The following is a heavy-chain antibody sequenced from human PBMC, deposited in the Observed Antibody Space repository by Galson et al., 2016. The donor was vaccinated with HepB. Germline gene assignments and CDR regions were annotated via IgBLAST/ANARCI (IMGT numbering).Heavy chain of an antibody. CDR3: ARDRASGWQEAMDV. D-gene: IGHD6-25*01. V-gene: IGHV1-69*13. CDR1: GGTFSHYT. Sequence: SVKVSCKASGGTFSHYTISWVRQAPGQGLEWMGGIIPVFGTAPYAQSFQGRLTITADESTTTAYMELSSLRSEDSAVYYCARDRASGWQEAMDVWGQGTTATVSS. J-gene: IGHJ6*02. CDR2: IIPVFGTA.